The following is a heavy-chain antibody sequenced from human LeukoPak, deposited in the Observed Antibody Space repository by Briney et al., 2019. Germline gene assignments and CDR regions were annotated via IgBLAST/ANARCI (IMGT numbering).Heavy chain of an antibody. CDR3: ARGDDYGSGSYYEPDYYGMDV. J-gene: IGHJ6*02. Sequence: ASVKVSCKASGYTFTGYYMHWVRQAPGQGLEWMGWINPNSGGTNYAQKFQGWVTMTRDTSISTAYMELSRLRPDDTAVYYCARGDDYGSGSYYEPDYYGMDVWGQGTTVTGSS. V-gene: IGHV1-2*04. CDR2: INPNSGGT. CDR1: GYTFTGYY. D-gene: IGHD3-10*01.